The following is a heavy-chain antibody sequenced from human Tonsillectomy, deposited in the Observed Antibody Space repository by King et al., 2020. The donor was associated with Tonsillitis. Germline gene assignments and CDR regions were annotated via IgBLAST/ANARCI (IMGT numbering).Heavy chain of an antibody. Sequence: VQLVESGGGLVQPGGSLRLSCAASGFSFSSYWVNWVRQAPGKGLEWVANIKQDGSEQNYVDSVRGRFTISRDNAKNSLFLQMNSLRAEDTAVYYCARDRRLMVHYYYGMDVWGQGTTVTVSS. D-gene: IGHD2-8*01. CDR2: IKQDGSEQ. CDR3: ARDRRLMVHYYYGMDV. CDR1: GFSFSSYW. J-gene: IGHJ6*02. V-gene: IGHV3-7*03.